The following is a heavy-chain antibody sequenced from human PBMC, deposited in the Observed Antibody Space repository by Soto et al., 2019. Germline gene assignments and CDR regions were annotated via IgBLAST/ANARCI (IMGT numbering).Heavy chain of an antibody. D-gene: IGHD2-15*01. CDR2: XXXXXXXT. CDR3: ASDGRVVDCSGVSCFPEYYYSYMDV. V-gene: IGHV1-18*01. CDR1: GYTFTSYG. J-gene: IGHJ6*03. Sequence: QVQLVQSGAEVKKPGASVKVSCKASGYTFTSYGISWVRQXPXXXXXXXXXXXXXXXXTNDAQKPQGRFTMTTDTATRSEYIELRSRRSDDRAVDNDASDGRVVDCSGVSCFPEYYYSYMDVWGKGTTVTVSS.